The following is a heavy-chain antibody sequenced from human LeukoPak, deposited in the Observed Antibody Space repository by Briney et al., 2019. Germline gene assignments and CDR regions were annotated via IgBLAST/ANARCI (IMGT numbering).Heavy chain of an antibody. J-gene: IGHJ5*02. CDR1: GFSFDDFA. Sequence: GGSLRLSCAASGFSFDDFAMRWVCHAPGKGLEWVSLISKNGDSTYYADSVRGRFTISRDNSRASLYLEMNSLGTEDTALYYCTKGDRSGSYYNYFGPWGQGTLVAVSS. D-gene: IGHD1-26*01. V-gene: IGHV3-43*02. CDR2: ISKNGDST. CDR3: TKGDRSGSYYNYFGP.